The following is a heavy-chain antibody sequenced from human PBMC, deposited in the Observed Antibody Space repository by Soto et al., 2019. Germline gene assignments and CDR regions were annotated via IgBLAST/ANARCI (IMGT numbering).Heavy chain of an antibody. CDR1: GFTFSSYG. D-gene: IGHD2-2*01. CDR2: IWYDGSNK. Sequence: QVQLVESGGGVVQPGRSLRLSCAASGFTFSSYGMHWVRQAPGKGLEWVAVIWYDGSNKYYADSVKGRFTISRDNSKNTLYLQMNSLRAEDTAVYYCARLVWSSTSFIIDYWGQGTLVTVSS. CDR3: ARLVWSSTSFIIDY. J-gene: IGHJ4*02. V-gene: IGHV3-33*01.